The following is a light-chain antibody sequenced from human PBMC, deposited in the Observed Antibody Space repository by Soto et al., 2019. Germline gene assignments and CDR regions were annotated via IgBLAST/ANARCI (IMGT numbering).Light chain of an antibody. Sequence: QSAVTQPPSASGTPGQRVTISCSGRSSNIGSNAVNWYQQFPGMAPKVLIYNNNERPSGVPDRFSGSKSGTSASLAISGLQSVDEADYYCATWDDGLNGWVFGGGTKLTVL. V-gene: IGLV1-44*01. CDR3: ATWDDGLNGWV. CDR2: NNN. J-gene: IGLJ3*02. CDR1: SSNIGSNA.